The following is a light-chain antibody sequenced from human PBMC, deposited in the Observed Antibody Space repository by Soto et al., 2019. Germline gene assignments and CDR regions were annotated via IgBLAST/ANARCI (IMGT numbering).Light chain of an antibody. CDR3: HQYSRSPVTFSPLT. Sequence: EVVLTQSPVTLSLSPGERATLSCRASQSFRGLLAWYQQKPGQAPRLLIYGVSARGTGISDRFSASGSGTDFTLTISRLEPDDFAVYYCHQYSRSPVTFSPLTFGGGSKVEI. CDR1: QSFRGL. J-gene: IGKJ4*01. CDR2: GVS. V-gene: IGKV3-20*01.